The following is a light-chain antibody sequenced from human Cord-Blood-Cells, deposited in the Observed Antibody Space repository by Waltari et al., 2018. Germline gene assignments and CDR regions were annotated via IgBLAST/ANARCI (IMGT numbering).Light chain of an antibody. CDR1: QSVSSN. V-gene: IGKV3-15*01. J-gene: IGKJ5*01. CDR3: QQYNNWPPIT. Sequence: EIVMTQSQATLSVSPGARASLSCRASQSVSSNLAWYQQKPGQAPRLLIYVASTRATGIPARFSGSESGTEFTLTISSLQSEDFAVYYCQQYNNWPPITVGQGTRLEIK. CDR2: VAS.